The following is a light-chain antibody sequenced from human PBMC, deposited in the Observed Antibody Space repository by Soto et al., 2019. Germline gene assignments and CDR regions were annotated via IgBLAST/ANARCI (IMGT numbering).Light chain of an antibody. CDR1: SSNIGAGYD. J-gene: IGLJ3*02. CDR3: QSYATSLTAWV. CDR2: DNS. Sequence: QSVLTQPPSVSGAPGQRVTISCTGSSSNIGAGYDVHWYQHLPGTAPKLLIYDNSNRPSGGPERFSGSRSGASASLAITGLQAEDGAAYYCQSYATSLTAWVFGGGTKLTVL. V-gene: IGLV1-40*01.